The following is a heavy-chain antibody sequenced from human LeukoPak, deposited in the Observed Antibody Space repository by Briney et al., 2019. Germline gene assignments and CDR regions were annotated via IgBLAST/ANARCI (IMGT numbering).Heavy chain of an antibody. CDR2: VSGSGGST. CDR1: GFTFSSYA. CDR3: AKHMVRGVLTYYYYGMDV. V-gene: IGHV3-23*01. Sequence: GGSLRLSCAASGFTFSSYAMSWVRQAPGKGLEWVSAVSGSGGSTYYADSVKGRFTISRDNSKNTLYLQMNSLRAEDTAVYYCAKHMVRGVLTYYYYGMDVWGQGTTVTVSS. J-gene: IGHJ6*02. D-gene: IGHD3-10*01.